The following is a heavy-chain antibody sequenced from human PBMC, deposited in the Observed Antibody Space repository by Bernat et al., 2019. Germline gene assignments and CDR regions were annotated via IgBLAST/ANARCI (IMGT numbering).Heavy chain of an antibody. J-gene: IGHJ3*02. CDR3: TTDFNDSSGYYYVAFDI. Sequence: EVQLLESGGGLVKPGGSLRLSCAASGFTFSNAWMNWVRQAPGKGLEWVGRIKSKTDGGTTDYAAPVKGRFTISRDDSKNTLYLQMNSLKTEDTAVYYCTTDFNDSSGYYYVAFDIWGQGTMVTVSS. CDR2: IKSKTDGGTT. D-gene: IGHD3-22*01. V-gene: IGHV3-15*07. CDR1: GFTFSNAW.